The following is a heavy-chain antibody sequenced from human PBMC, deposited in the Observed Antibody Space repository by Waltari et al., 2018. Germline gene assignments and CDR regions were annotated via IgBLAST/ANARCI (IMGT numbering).Heavy chain of an antibody. CDR3: ARDQTIAAAGLYYYYYGMDV. CDR1: GGSISSSNW. D-gene: IGHD6-13*01. V-gene: IGHV4-4*02. CDR2: IYHSWST. Sequence: QVQLQESGPGLVKPSGTLSLTCAVSGGSISSSNWWSWVRQPPGKGLEWIGEIYHSWSTNYNPSLKSRVTISVDKSKNQFSLKLSSVTAADTAVYYCARDQTIAAAGLYYYYYGMDVWGQGTTVTVSS. J-gene: IGHJ6*02.